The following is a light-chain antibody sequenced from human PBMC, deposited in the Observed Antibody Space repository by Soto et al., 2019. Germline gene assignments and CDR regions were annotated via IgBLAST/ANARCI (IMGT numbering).Light chain of an antibody. Sequence: EIVMTQSPATLSVSPGERATLSCRASQSVSSHLAWYQQKPGQAPRLLMFDASTRATGVPARLSGSGSGTEFTLTISSLRSEDLGVYYCHQYHDCPQTFGQGTKVEIK. J-gene: IGKJ1*01. CDR2: DAS. CDR3: HQYHDCPQT. V-gene: IGKV3-15*01. CDR1: QSVSSH.